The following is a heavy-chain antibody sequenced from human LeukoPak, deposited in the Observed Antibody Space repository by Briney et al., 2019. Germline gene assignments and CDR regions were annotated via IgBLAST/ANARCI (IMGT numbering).Heavy chain of an antibody. D-gene: IGHD5-18*01. J-gene: IGHJ4*02. CDR2: INAYNGNT. Sequence: ASVKVSCKASGYTFNSHGISWVRQAPGQGLEWMAWINAYNGNTYYAQKFQGRVTMTTDTSTSTAYMELRSLRSDDTAVYYCAREREDSYYFDYWGQGTLVTVSS. V-gene: IGHV1-18*01. CDR3: AREREDSYYFDY. CDR1: GYTFNSHG.